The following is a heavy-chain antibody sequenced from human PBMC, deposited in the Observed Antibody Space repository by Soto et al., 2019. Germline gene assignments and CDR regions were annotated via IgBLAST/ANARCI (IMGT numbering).Heavy chain of an antibody. J-gene: IGHJ4*02. CDR1: GYTFTSHA. D-gene: IGHD1-26*01. CDR2: INAGTGNT. V-gene: IGHV1-3*01. Sequence: ASVKVSCKASGYTFTSHAMHWVRQAPGQRPEWLGWINAGTGNTRYSQKFEVRVTISMDTSANTSYMEMNSLTSEDTAVYYCARGMRRWELLGHWGQGTPVTVSS. CDR3: ARGMRRWELLGH.